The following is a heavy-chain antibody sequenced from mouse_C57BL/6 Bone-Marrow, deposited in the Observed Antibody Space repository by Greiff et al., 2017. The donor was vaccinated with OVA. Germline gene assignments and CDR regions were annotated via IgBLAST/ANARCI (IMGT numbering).Heavy chain of an antibody. D-gene: IGHD1-1*01. V-gene: IGHV1-15*01. CDR1: GYTFTDYE. CDR2: IDPETGGT. J-gene: IGHJ4*01. Sequence: QVQLQESGAELVRPGASVTLSCKASGYTFTDYEMHWVKQTPVHGLEWIGAIDPETGGTAYNQKSKGKAILTADKSSSTAYMELRSLTSEDSAVYYCTRARITTVVARDYAMDYWGQGTSVTVSS. CDR3: TRARITTVVARDYAMDY.